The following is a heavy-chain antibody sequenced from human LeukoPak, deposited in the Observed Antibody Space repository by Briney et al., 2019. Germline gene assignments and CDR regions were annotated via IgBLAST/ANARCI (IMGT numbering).Heavy chain of an antibody. CDR3: ARGPITMVRGVTDY. J-gene: IGHJ4*02. CDR1: GFTLSSYS. V-gene: IGHV3-48*02. D-gene: IGHD3-10*01. Sequence: GGSLRLSCAAFGFTLSSYSMSWVRQAPGKGLEWVSYISSSSSTIYYADSVKGRFTISRDNAKNSLYLQMNSLRDEDTAVYYSARGPITMVRGVTDYWGQGTLVTVSS. CDR2: ISSSSSTI.